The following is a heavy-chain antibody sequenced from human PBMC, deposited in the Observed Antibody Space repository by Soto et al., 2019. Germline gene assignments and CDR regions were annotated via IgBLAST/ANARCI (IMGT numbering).Heavy chain of an antibody. Sequence: QVQLVESGGGVVQPGRSLRLSCAASGFTFSSYGMHWVRQAPGKGLEWVAVIWYDGSNKYYADSVKGRFTISRDNSKNTLYLQINSLRAEDTAVYYCARGEHIVVVTASPNWYFHLWGRGTLVTVTS. J-gene: IGHJ2*01. CDR2: IWYDGSNK. CDR3: ARGEHIVVVTASPNWYFHL. V-gene: IGHV3-33*01. D-gene: IGHD2-21*02. CDR1: GFTFSSYG.